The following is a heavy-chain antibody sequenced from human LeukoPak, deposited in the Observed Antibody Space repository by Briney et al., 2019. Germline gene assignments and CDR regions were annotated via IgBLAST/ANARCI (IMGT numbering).Heavy chain of an antibody. V-gene: IGHV4-34*01. J-gene: IGHJ4*02. CDR3: ARGPRYGSGSYYRSGGSYSD. D-gene: IGHD3-10*01. CDR2: INHSGST. CDR1: GFTFSSYA. Sequence: GSLRLSCAASGFTFSSYAMSWIRQPPGKGLEWIGEINHSGSTNYNPSLKSRVTISVDTSKNQFSLKLSSVTAADTAVYYCARGPRYGSGSYYRSGGSYSDWGQGTLVTVSS.